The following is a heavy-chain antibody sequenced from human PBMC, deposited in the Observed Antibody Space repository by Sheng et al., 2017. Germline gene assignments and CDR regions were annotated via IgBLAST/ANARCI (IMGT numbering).Heavy chain of an antibody. V-gene: IGHV1-2*02. D-gene: IGHD1-20*01. CDR2: INPSSGSV. CDR3: TTGYPKFDP. CDR1: GYTFTDSF. Sequence: QVQLVQSGAEVKKPGASVKVSCKTSGYTFTDSFMHWVRQAPGQGLEWMGWINPSSGSVKYPQKFHGRVTMSRDTSIGTAYMELSTMTSDDTAVYYCTTGYPKFDPWGQGTLVTV. J-gene: IGHJ5*02.